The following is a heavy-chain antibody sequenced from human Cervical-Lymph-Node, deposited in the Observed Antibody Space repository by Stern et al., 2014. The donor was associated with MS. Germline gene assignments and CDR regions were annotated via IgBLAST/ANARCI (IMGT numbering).Heavy chain of an antibody. CDR2: ISHDGDNK. Sequence: VQLVESGGGVVQPGGSLRLSCAASGFPFSLHDMHWVRQAPGKGLEWVAVISHDGDNKFYTDSVKGRFTISIDSSKNTLFLQLNRLRREDRVIYSCAKDPRIYDSSGYLDAWGQGTLVTVSS. J-gene: IGHJ5*02. CDR1: GFPFSLHD. D-gene: IGHD3-22*01. CDR3: AKDPRIYDSSGYLDA. V-gene: IGHV3-30*18.